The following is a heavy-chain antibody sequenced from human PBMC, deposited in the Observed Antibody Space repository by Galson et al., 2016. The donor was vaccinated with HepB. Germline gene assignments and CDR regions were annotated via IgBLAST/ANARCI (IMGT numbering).Heavy chain of an antibody. V-gene: IGHV1-18*01. CDR2: ISTYKGRT. CDR3: VRSHTDILTGYPYRFDY. D-gene: IGHD3-9*01. J-gene: IGHJ4*02. CDR1: GYTFTSHA. Sequence: SVKVSCKASGYTFTSHAINWVRQAPGQGLEWVGWISTYKGRTDYAEILQGRVTLTTDTSTSTAYMELRSLISADTAVYYCVRSHTDILTGYPYRFDYWGQGSLVTVSS.